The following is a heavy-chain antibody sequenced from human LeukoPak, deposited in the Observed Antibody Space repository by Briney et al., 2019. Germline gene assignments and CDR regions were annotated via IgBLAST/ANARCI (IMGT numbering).Heavy chain of an antibody. Sequence: GGSLRLSCAASAFTFRSYAMSWVRQAGGKGLEWVSAISGSGGSTYYADSVKGRFTISRDNSKNTLYLQMSSLRAEDTAVYYCARDRLHYDSLTGYPADWGQGTLVTVSS. J-gene: IGHJ4*02. CDR2: ISGSGGST. CDR1: AFTFRSYA. V-gene: IGHV3-23*01. D-gene: IGHD3-9*01. CDR3: ARDRLHYDSLTGYPAD.